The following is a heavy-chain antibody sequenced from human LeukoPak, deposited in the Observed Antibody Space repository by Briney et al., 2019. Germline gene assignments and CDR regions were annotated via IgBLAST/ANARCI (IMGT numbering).Heavy chain of an antibody. Sequence: PGGSLRLSCAASGFTFSSYEMNWVRQAPGKGLEWVSYISSSGSTIYYADSVKSRFTISRDNAKNSLYLQMNSLRAEDTAVYYCARVKQLVRFFDYWGQGTLVTVSS. J-gene: IGHJ4*02. CDR1: GFTFSSYE. V-gene: IGHV3-48*03. CDR3: ARVKQLVRFFDY. CDR2: ISSSGSTI. D-gene: IGHD6-6*01.